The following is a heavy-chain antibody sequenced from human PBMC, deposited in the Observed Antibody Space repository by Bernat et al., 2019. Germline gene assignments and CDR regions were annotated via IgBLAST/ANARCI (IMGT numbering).Heavy chain of an antibody. V-gene: IGHV1-18*01. CDR2: ISAYNGNT. Sequence: QVQLVQSGAEVKKPGASVKVSCKASGYTFTSYGISWVRQAPGQGLEWMGWISAYNGNTNYAQKLQGRVTMTTDTSTSTAYMELRSLRSDDTAVYYCATSLVRYCSGGSCYSSRYYYMDVWGKGTTVTVSS. D-gene: IGHD2-15*01. CDR3: ATSLVRYCSGGSCYSSRYYYMDV. CDR1: GYTFTSYG. J-gene: IGHJ6*03.